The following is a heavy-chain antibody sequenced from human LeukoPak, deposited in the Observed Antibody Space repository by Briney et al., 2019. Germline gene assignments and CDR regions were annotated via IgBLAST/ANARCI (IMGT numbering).Heavy chain of an antibody. V-gene: IGHV1-8*01. CDR3: ASMSPYDFWSGYYINPGAFDI. CDR1: GYTFTSYD. J-gene: IGHJ4*02. CDR2: MNPNSGNT. Sequence: ASVKVSCKASGYTFTSYDINWVRQATGQGLEWMGWMNPNSGNTGYAQKFQGRVTMTRNTSISTAYMELSSLRSEDTAVYYCASMSPYDFWSGYYINPGAFDIWGQGTLVTVSS. D-gene: IGHD3-3*01.